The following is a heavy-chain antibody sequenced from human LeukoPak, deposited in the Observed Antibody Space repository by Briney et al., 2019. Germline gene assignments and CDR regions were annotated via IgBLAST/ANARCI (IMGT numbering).Heavy chain of an antibody. D-gene: IGHD3-10*01. CDR3: ARDQSFSGDSQGYHAMDV. Sequence: ASVRVSCKASGYTFTGHYMPWVRQAPGQGLEWMGWIDPNSGHTNFAQKFQGRVTMTRDTSITTAYMELSGLRSDDTALYYCARDQSFSGDSQGYHAMDVWGLGTTVTVSS. J-gene: IGHJ6*02. CDR1: GYTFTGHY. CDR2: IDPNSGHT. V-gene: IGHV1-2*02.